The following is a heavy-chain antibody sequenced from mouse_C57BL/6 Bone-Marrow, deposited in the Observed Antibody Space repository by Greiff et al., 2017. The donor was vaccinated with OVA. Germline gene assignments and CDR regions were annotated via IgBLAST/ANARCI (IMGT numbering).Heavy chain of an antibody. J-gene: IGHJ4*01. Sequence: VQLQQPGAELVKPGASVKLSCKASGYTFTSYWMHWVKQRPGQGLEWIGMIHPNSGSTNYNEKFKSKATLTVDKSSSTAYMQLSSLTSEDSAVYYCARFNWAYAMDYWGQGTSVTVSS. V-gene: IGHV1-64*01. CDR1: GYTFTSYW. D-gene: IGHD4-1*02. CDR3: ARFNWAYAMDY. CDR2: IHPNSGST.